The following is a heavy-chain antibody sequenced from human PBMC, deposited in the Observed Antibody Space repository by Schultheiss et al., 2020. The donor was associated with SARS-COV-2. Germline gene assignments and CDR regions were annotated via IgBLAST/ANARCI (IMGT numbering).Heavy chain of an antibody. D-gene: IGHD1-7*01. CDR2: IYYSGST. CDR3: ARGYTELRIWFDP. V-gene: IGHV4-59*01. CDR1: GGSFSGYY. Sequence: SQTLSLTCAVYGGSFSGYYWSWIRQPPGKGLEWIGYIYYSGSTYYNPSLKSRVTISVDTSKNQFSLKLSSVTAADTAVYYCARGYTELRIWFDPWGQGTLVTVSS. J-gene: IGHJ5*02.